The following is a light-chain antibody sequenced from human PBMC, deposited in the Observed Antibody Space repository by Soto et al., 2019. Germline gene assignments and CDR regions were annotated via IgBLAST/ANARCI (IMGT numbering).Light chain of an antibody. J-gene: IGLJ1*01. Sequence: QSALTQPRSVSGSPGQSVTVSCTGTRNDVGGYNYVSWYQQHPGKAPKLIISDVTNRPSGVPDRFSGSKSGNTASLTVSGLQAEDEADYYCSSYAGSSNVFGTGTKVTVL. CDR1: RNDVGGYNY. V-gene: IGLV2-11*01. CDR2: DVT. CDR3: SSYAGSSNV.